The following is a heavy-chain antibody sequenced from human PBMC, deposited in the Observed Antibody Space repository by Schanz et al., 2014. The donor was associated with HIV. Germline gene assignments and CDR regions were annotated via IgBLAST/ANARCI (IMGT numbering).Heavy chain of an antibody. CDR1: GFTFISYG. D-gene: IGHD6-13*01. J-gene: IGHJ4*02. CDR2: ISAYNGNT. CDR3: ARDPEGIAAAGSDY. Sequence: QVQLVQSGAEVKKPGASVKVSCKASGFTFISYGISWVRQAPGQGLEWMGWISAYNGNTNYAPKFQGRVTMTRDTSTTTVYMELRSLRSDDRAVYYCARDPEGIAAAGSDYWGQGTLVTVSS. V-gene: IGHV1-18*01.